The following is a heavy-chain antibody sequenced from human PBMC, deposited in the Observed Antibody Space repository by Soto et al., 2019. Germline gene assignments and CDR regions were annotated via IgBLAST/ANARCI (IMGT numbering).Heavy chain of an antibody. Sequence: PGGSLRLSCAASGSTFSNYGMHWVRQAPGKGLEWVAVVWYDGTTKFYPDSVKGRFTISRDNAKNTLYLQMNSLRAEDTAVYYCARSDWFDPWGQGT. CDR3: ARSDWFDP. V-gene: IGHV3-33*03. CDR2: VWYDGTTK. J-gene: IGHJ5*02. CDR1: GSTFSNYG.